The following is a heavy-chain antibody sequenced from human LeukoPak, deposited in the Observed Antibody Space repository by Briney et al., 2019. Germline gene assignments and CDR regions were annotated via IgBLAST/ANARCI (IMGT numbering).Heavy chain of an antibody. CDR3: AKDKAPLYSGYDWDLDF. V-gene: IGHV3-9*01. J-gene: IGHJ4*02. CDR2: ISWNSGSI. CDR1: GFTFHQYA. Sequence: GGSLRLSCAASGFTFHQYAIHWVRHVPGKGLEWVSGISWNSGSISYADSVRGRFTISRDNAKNSVYLQMNSLRAEDTALYYCAKDKAPLYSGYDWDLDFWGQGTLVIVSS. D-gene: IGHD5-12*01.